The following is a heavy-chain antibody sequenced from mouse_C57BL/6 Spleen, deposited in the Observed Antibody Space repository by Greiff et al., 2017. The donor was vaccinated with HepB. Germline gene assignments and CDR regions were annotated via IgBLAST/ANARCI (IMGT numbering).Heavy chain of an antibody. CDR2: ILPGSGST. J-gene: IGHJ3*01. V-gene: IGHV1-9*01. Sequence: VKVVESGAELMKPGASVKLSCKASGYTFTGYWIEWVKQRPGHGLEWIGEILPGSGSTNYNEKFKGKATFTADTSSNTAYMQLSSLTTEDSAIYYCASGSNYDWFAYWGQGTLVTVAA. CDR3: ASGSNYDWFAY. D-gene: IGHD2-5*01. CDR1: GYTFTGYW.